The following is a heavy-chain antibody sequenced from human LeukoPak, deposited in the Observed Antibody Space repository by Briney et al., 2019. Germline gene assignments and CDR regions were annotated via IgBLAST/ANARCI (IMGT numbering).Heavy chain of an antibody. CDR2: ISGSAHKI. V-gene: IGHV3-23*01. D-gene: IGHD5-18*01. CDR3: AGSLTGYSSGYVH. J-gene: IGHJ4*02. CDR1: GITFSNYA. Sequence: QTGGSLRLSCVASGITFSNYAVSWVRQAPEKGLDWVSVISGSAHKIRYADSVKGRFTISRDNSENIVYLQMNNLRVEDTAVYYCAGSLTGYSSGYVHWGQGTLVTVSS.